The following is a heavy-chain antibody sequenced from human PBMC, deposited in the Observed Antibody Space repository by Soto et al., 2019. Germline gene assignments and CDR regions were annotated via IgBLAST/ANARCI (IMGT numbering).Heavy chain of an antibody. D-gene: IGHD2-8*02. V-gene: IGHV4-61*08. CDR1: GGSISSGDYY. CDR3: ARDKITGLFDY. Sequence: SETLSLTCTVSGGSISSGDYYWSWIRQPPGKGLEWIGYIYYSGSTNYNPSLKSRVTISVDTSKNQFSLKLSSVTAADTAVYYCARDKITGLFDYRAQRTPVTVSS. CDR2: IYYSGST. J-gene: IGHJ4*02.